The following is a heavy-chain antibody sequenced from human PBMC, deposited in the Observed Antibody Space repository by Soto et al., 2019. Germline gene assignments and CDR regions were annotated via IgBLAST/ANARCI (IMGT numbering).Heavy chain of an antibody. CDR1: VGSCSSGSYY. Sequence: SETLSLTGTVSVGSCSSGSYYWRWIRQPPGKGLEWIGYIYYSGSTNYNPSLKSRVTISVDTSKSQFSLKLSSVTAADTAVYYCARGTAVAVFDYWGQGTLVTVS. CDR3: ARGTAVAVFDY. V-gene: IGHV4-61*01. D-gene: IGHD6-19*01. J-gene: IGHJ4*02. CDR2: IYYSGST.